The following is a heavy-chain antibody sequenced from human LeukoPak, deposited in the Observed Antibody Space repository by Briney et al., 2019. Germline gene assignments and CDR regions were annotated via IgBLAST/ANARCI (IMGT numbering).Heavy chain of an antibody. D-gene: IGHD6-13*01. V-gene: IGHV4-30-2*02. CDR2: IYHSGST. J-gene: IGHJ6*02. Sequence: SETLSLTCAVSGGSISSGGYSWSWIRQPPGKGLEWIGYIYHSGSTYYNPSLKSRVTISVDRSKNQFSLKLSSVTAADTAVYYCARVRAAAGTPPYYYYGMDVWGQGTTVTVSS. CDR3: ARVRAAAGTPPYYYYGMDV. CDR1: GGSISSGGYS.